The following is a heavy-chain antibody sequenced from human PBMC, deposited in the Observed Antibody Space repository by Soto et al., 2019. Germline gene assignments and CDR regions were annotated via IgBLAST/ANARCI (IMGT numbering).Heavy chain of an antibody. CDR1: GDSINSSNW. V-gene: IGHV4-4*02. CDR3: ARVLGNDALDI. CDR2: IYHSGST. J-gene: IGHJ3*02. D-gene: IGHD7-27*01. Sequence: QVQLQESGPGLVKPSGTLSLTCAVSGDSINSSNWWSWVRQPPGKGLEWIGEIYHSGSTNYNPSLKNRVIISVDKAKNQFSLKLSSVTAADPALYYCARVLGNDALDIWGQGTMVTVSS.